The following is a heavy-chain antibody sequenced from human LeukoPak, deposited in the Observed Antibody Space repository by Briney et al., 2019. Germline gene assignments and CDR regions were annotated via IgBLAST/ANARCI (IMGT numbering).Heavy chain of an antibody. Sequence: SETLSLTCTVSGGSITSGGFCWSWIRQHPGKGLEWIGHIYYSGNTYYNPSLKSRVLMSVDTSKNQFSLKLSSVTAADTAVYYCARQQAAAGTPSFDYWGQGTLVTVSS. CDR1: GGSITSGGFC. J-gene: IGHJ4*02. CDR3: ARQQAAAGTPSFDY. D-gene: IGHD6-13*01. V-gene: IGHV4-30-4*01. CDR2: IYYSGNT.